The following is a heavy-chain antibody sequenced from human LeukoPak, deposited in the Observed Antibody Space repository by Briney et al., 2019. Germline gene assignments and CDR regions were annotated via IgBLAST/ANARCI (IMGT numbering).Heavy chain of an antibody. V-gene: IGHV3-7*03. Sequence: GGSLRLSCAVSGFTFSSHWMCWVRQAPGKGLEWVAYIKEDGSEKFYVDSVKGRFTVSRDNAKNSLYLEMSSLRAEDTAVYYCARDWASVTQASLDYWGQGTLVTVSS. CDR2: IKEDGSEK. CDR3: ARDWASVTQASLDY. CDR1: GFTFSSHW. D-gene: IGHD4-17*01. J-gene: IGHJ4*02.